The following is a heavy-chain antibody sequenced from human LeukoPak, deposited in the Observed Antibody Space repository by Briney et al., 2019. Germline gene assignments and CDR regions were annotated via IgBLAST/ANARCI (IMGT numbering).Heavy chain of an antibody. V-gene: IGHV3-74*01. CDR3: ARDQGSSSWDNWFDP. Sequence: GGSLRLSCAASGFTFSSYWMHWVRQAPGKGLVWVSRINSDGSSTSYADSVKGRFTISRNNAKNTLYLQMNSLRAEDTAVYYCARDQGSSSWDNWFDPWGQGTLVTVSS. J-gene: IGHJ5*02. CDR2: INSDGSST. CDR1: GFTFSSYW. D-gene: IGHD6-13*01.